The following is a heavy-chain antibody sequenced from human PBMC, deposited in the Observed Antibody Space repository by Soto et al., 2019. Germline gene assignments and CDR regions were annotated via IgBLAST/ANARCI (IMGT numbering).Heavy chain of an antibody. CDR2: ISSTTNYI. CDR1: GFTFGDYA. V-gene: IGHV3-21*06. CDR3: ARESEDLTSNFDY. Sequence: PGGSLRLSCTGSGFTFGDYAMNWVRQAPGKGLEWVSSISSTTNYIYYGDSMKGRFTISRDNAKNSLYLEMNSLRAEDTAVYYCARESEDLTSNFDYWGQGTLVTVSS. J-gene: IGHJ4*02.